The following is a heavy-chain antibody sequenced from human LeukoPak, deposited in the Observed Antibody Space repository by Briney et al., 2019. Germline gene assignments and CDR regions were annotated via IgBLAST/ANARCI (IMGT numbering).Heavy chain of an antibody. J-gene: IGHJ4*02. Sequence: ASVKVSCKASGYTFTDYYLHWVRQAPGQGLEWMGWINSKSGGTNYAPKFQDRVSMTRDTSLSTAYMDLSRLRSDDTAVYYCARLKHPGDYWGQGTLVTVSS. V-gene: IGHV1-2*02. CDR3: ARLKHPGDY. CDR1: GYTFTDYY. CDR2: INSKSGGT.